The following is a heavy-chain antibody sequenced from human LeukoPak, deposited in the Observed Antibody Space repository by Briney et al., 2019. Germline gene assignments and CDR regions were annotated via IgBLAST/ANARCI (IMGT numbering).Heavy chain of an antibody. CDR3: ARDRSDGNYYMVV. V-gene: IGHV3-53*01. CDR1: GFTVSNNY. D-gene: IGHD5-24*01. Sequence: GGSLRLSCAASGFTVSNNYMSWVRQAPGKGLEWVSVIYSGGSTSYADSVKGRFTISRDNSKNTLYLQMNSLRVDDTGVYYCARDRSDGNYYMVVWGKGTTVIVSS. J-gene: IGHJ6*03. CDR2: IYSGGST.